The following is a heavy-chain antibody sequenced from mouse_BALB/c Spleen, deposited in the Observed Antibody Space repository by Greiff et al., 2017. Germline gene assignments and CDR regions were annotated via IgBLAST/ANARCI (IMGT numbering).Heavy chain of an antibody. CDR3: ASPIYDGYLAY. D-gene: IGHD2-3*01. CDR1: GFTFSSYA. J-gene: IGHJ4*01. CDR2: ISSGGST. Sequence: DVMLVESGGGLVKPGGSLKLSCAASGFTFSSYAMSWVRQTPEKRLEWVASISSGGSTYYPDSVKGRFTISRDNARNILYLQMSSLRSEDTAMYYCASPIYDGYLAYWGQGTSVTVSS. V-gene: IGHV5-6-5*01.